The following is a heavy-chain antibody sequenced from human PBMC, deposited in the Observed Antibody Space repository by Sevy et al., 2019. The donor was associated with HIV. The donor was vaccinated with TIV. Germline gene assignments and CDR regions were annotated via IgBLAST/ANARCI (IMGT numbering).Heavy chain of an antibody. D-gene: IGHD2-2*01. Sequence: QLGGSLRLSCTASGFSFNMYWMSWVRHAPGQGLEWVAHIKRDGSEKYYVDSVRGRFTISRDNAKNSLYLQMNSLRAEDTAVYYCARDCSSTSCLWGLDVWGQGTTVTVSS. J-gene: IGHJ6*02. CDR1: GFSFNMYW. CDR2: IKRDGSEK. CDR3: ARDCSSTSCLWGLDV. V-gene: IGHV3-7*03.